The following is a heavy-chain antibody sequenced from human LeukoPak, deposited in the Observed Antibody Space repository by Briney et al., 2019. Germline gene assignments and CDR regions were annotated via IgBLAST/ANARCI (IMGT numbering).Heavy chain of an antibody. D-gene: IGHD3-9*01. Sequence: SETLSLTCTVSGGSISSYYWSWIRQPPGKGLEWIGYIYYSGSTNYNPSLKSRVTISVDTSKNQFSLKLSSVTAADTAVYYCARASDILTGYVYFDYWGQRTLVTVSS. V-gene: IGHV4-59*01. CDR2: IYYSGST. J-gene: IGHJ4*02. CDR1: GGSISSYY. CDR3: ARASDILTGYVYFDY.